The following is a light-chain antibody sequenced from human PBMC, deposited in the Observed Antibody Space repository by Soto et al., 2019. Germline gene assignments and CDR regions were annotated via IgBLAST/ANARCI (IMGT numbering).Light chain of an antibody. CDR2: GAS. V-gene: IGKV3-20*01. CDR1: QSVSSSY. Sequence: EIVLTQSPGTPSLSPGERATLYCRARQSVSSSYLAWYQQKPGQAPRLLIYGASSRATGIPDRFSGSGSGTDFTLTISRLEPEDFAVYYCQQYGSSPNTFGPGTKVDIK. J-gene: IGKJ3*01. CDR3: QQYGSSPNT.